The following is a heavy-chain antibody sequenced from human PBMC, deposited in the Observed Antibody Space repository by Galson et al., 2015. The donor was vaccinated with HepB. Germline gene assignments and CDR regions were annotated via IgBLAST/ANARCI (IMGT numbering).Heavy chain of an antibody. D-gene: IGHD6-19*01. J-gene: IGHJ6*02. CDR3: TTSVPGYSSGYGYYYYGMDV. V-gene: IGHV3-15*01. CDR1: GFTFSNAW. CDR2: IKSKTDGGTT. Sequence: SLRLSCAASGFTFSNAWMSWVRQAPGKGLEWVGRIKSKTDGGTTDYAAPVKGRFTISRDDSKNTLYLQMNSLKTEDTAVYYCTTSVPGYSSGYGYYYYGMDVWGQGTTVTVSS.